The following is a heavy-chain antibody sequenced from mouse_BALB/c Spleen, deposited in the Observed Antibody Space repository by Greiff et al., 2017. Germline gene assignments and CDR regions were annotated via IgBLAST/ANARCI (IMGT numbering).Heavy chain of an antibody. CDR1: GYAFTNYL. V-gene: IGHV1-54*01. J-gene: IGHJ3*01. D-gene: IGHD2-4*01. CDR2: INPGSGGT. Sequence: QVQLQQSGAELVRPGTSVKVSCKASGYAFTNYLIEWVKQRPGQGLEWIGVINPGSGGTNYNEKFKGKATLTADKSSSTAYMQLSSLTSDDSAVYFCARSTMITTEGRFAYWGQGTLVTVSA. CDR3: ARSTMITTEGRFAY.